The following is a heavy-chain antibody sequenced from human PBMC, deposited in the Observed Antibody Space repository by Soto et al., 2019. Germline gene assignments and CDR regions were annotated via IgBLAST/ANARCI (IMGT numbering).Heavy chain of an antibody. Sequence: KPGGSLRLSCGASGFTFRSFTMNWVRQAPGKGLEWVSTISSNSAYIYYTDALRGRFTISRDNAKNSLHLQMNSLRAEDTAVYYCTRDASRDSSARGWFDPWGPGTLVTVSS. D-gene: IGHD6-13*01. V-gene: IGHV3-21*01. CDR3: TRDASRDSSARGWFDP. CDR2: ISSNSAYI. J-gene: IGHJ5*02. CDR1: GFTFRSFT.